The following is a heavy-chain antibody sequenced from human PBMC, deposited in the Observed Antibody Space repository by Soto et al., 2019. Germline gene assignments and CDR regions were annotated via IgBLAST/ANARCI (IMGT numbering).Heavy chain of an antibody. J-gene: IGHJ4*02. D-gene: IGHD6-19*01. Sequence: EVQLVESGGGLVQPGRSLRLSCAASGFTFDDYAMHWVRQAPGKGLEWVSGISWNSGSIGYADSVKGRFTISRDNAKNSLYLQMHSLRAEDTALYYCAKWGSGWWGGFDYWGQGTLVTVSS. V-gene: IGHV3-9*01. CDR2: ISWNSGSI. CDR1: GFTFDDYA. CDR3: AKWGSGWWGGFDY.